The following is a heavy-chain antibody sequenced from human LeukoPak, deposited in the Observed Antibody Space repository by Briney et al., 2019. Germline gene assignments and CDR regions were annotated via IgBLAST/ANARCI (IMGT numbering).Heavy chain of an antibody. D-gene: IGHD3-9*01. CDR1: DFTFSSHW. V-gene: IGHV3-48*02. Sequence: GGSLRLSCAASDFTFSSHWMYWVRQAPGKGLEWVSYISRSGSSTYYADSAEGRFIISRDNAKYSLYLQMNGLRDEDTAVYYCANILPPRGLQKDYYYYYGMDVWGQGTTVTVSS. J-gene: IGHJ6*02. CDR3: ANILPPRGLQKDYYYYYGMDV. CDR2: ISRSGSST.